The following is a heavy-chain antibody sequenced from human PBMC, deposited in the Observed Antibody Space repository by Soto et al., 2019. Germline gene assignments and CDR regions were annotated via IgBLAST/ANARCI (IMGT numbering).Heavy chain of an antibody. D-gene: IGHD4-17*01. Sequence: QITLKESGPPLVKPTQTLTLTCTFSGFSFITTGVGVGWVRQSPGKALEWLALIYWDDDKRYSPSLKSRLTITKDTSKNPVGLSMTNMDPVDTATYYCARADYGDIVFEYWGQGTLVTVSS. V-gene: IGHV2-5*02. CDR1: GFSFITTGVG. CDR2: IYWDDDK. CDR3: ARADYGDIVFEY. J-gene: IGHJ4*02.